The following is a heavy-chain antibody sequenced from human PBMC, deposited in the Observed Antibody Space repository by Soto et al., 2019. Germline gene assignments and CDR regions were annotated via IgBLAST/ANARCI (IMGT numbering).Heavy chain of an antibody. Sequence: SETLSLTCTVSGGSISSYYWSWIRQPPGKGLEWIGYIYYSGSTNYNPSLKSRVTISVDTSKNQFSLKLSSVTAADTAVYYCARHGHDSSGYYFDAFDIWGQGTMVTV. CDR2: IYYSGST. D-gene: IGHD3-22*01. CDR3: ARHGHDSSGYYFDAFDI. V-gene: IGHV4-59*08. CDR1: GGSISSYY. J-gene: IGHJ3*02.